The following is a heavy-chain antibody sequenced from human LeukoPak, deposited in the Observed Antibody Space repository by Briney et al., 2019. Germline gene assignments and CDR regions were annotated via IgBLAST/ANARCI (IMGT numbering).Heavy chain of an antibody. V-gene: IGHV1-46*01. CDR1: GYTFTSYY. CDR3: ARGGYSSGQRDYYGMDV. J-gene: IGHJ6*02. D-gene: IGHD6-19*01. CDR2: INPSGGST. Sequence: ASVKVSCKASGYTFTSYYMHWVRQAPGQGLEWMGIINPSGGSTSYAQKFQGRVTMTRDMSTSTVYMELSSLRSEDTAVYYCARGGYSSGQRDYYGMDVWGQGTTVTVSS.